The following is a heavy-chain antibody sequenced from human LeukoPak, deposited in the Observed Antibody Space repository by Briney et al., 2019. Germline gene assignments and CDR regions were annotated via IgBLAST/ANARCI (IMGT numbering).Heavy chain of an antibody. CDR3: AKFNLLGRVSPSNFDY. CDR2: ISSSGSTI. CDR1: GFTFSSYE. J-gene: IGHJ4*02. Sequence: PGGSLRLSCAASGFTFSSYEMNWVRQAPGKGLEWVSYISSSGSTIYYADSVKGRFTISRDNSKNTLYLQMNSLRAEDTAVYYCAKFNLLGRVSPSNFDYWGQGTLVTVSS. V-gene: IGHV3-48*03. D-gene: IGHD3-16*01.